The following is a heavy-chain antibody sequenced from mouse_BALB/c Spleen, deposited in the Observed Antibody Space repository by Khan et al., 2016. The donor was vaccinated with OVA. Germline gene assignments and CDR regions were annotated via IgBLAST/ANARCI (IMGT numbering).Heavy chain of an antibody. V-gene: IGHV1-85*01. CDR3: ARRRGSMDY. J-gene: IGHJ4*01. Sequence: QVQLQQSGTELVKPGASVKLSCKAYGYTFTNYDINWVRQRPEQGLEWIGWIFPGDDSTKYNEKFKDKATLTTDKSYSTAYMQLRRLTSEDSAVYFCARRRGSMDYWGQGTSVTVSS. CDR1: GYTFTNYD. CDR2: IFPGDDST.